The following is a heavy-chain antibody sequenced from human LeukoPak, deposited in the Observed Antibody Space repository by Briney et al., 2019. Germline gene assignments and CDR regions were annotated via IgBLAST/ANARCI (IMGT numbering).Heavy chain of an antibody. CDR3: ARGRSRGSYYEYYFDY. CDR1: GGSFSGYY. CDR2: INHSGST. D-gene: IGHD1-26*01. Sequence: SETLSLTCAVYGGSFSGYYWSWIRQPPGKGLEWIGEINHSGSTNYNPSLKSRVTISVDTSKNQFSLKLSSVTAADTAVYYCARGRSRGSYYEYYFDYWGQGTLVTVSS. J-gene: IGHJ4*02. V-gene: IGHV4-34*01.